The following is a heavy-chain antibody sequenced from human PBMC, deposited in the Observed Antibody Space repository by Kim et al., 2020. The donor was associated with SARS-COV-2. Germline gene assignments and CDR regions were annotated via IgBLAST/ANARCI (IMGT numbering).Heavy chain of an antibody. CDR1: GFTFSSYG. CDR2: ISYDGSNK. CDR3: AKSITGTTTPDY. J-gene: IGHJ4*02. V-gene: IGHV3-30*18. Sequence: GGSLRLSCAASGFTFSSYGMHWVSQAPGKGLEWVAVISYDGSNKYYADSVKGRFTISRDNSKNTLYLQMNSLRAEDTAVYYCAKSITGTTTPDYWGQGTLVTVSS. D-gene: IGHD1-20*01.